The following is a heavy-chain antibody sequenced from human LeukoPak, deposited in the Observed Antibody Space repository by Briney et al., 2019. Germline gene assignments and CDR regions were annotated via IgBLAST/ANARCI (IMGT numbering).Heavy chain of an antibody. CDR3: ARLGLGYSYGSFDY. J-gene: IGHJ4*02. D-gene: IGHD5-18*01. Sequence: PGGSLRLSCAASGFTFSSYWMSWVRQAPGKGLEWVANIKQDGSEKYYVDSVKGRFTISRDNAKNSLYLQMNSLRAEDTAVYYCARLGLGYSYGSFDYWGQGTLVTVSS. CDR2: IKQDGSEK. CDR1: GFTFSSYW. V-gene: IGHV3-7*01.